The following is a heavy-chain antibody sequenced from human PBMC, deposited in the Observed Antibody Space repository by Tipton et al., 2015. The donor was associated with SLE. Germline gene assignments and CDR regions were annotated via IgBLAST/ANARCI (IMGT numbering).Heavy chain of an antibody. Sequence: SLRLSCAASGFTFSSYWMHWVRQAPGKGLVWVSRINEDGSITSYEDSVKGRFAISRDNANNFVYLQMSSLSDDDTGVYYCARDDFGSGSPVSWGQGTQVTVSP. CDR1: GFTFSSYW. D-gene: IGHD3-10*01. J-gene: IGHJ5*02. V-gene: IGHV3-74*01. CDR3: ARDDFGSGSPVS. CDR2: INEDGSIT.